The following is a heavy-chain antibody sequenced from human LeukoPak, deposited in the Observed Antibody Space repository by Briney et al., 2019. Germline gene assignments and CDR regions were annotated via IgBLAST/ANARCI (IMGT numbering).Heavy chain of an antibody. CDR1: GGTFSSYA. Sequence: SVKVSCKSSGGTFSSYAISGVRQAPGQGLEWMGGIIPIFGTANYAQKFQGRVTITADESTSTAYMELSSLRSEDTAVYYRARTVGDYIYYCGQGTLVTVSS. CDR3: ARTVGDYIYY. CDR2: IIPIFGTA. V-gene: IGHV1-69*13. D-gene: IGHD4-17*01. J-gene: IGHJ4*02.